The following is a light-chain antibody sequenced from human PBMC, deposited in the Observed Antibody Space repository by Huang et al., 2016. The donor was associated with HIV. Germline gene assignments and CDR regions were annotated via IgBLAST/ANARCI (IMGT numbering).Light chain of an antibody. Sequence: EIVMTQSPATLSVSPGERATLSCRASQSVSSNLAWYQQKHGQAPRLLIDGASTRVTGFPARFSGSGSGTEFTLTISSLQSEDFAVYYCQQYDNGPIAFGQGTRLEI. CDR1: QSVSSN. V-gene: IGKV3-15*01. CDR2: GAS. J-gene: IGKJ5*01. CDR3: QQYDNGPIA.